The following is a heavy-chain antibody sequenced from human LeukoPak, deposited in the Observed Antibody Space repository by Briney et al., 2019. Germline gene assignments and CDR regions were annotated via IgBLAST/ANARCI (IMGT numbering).Heavy chain of an antibody. V-gene: IGHV3-7*01. D-gene: IGHD4/OR15-4a*01. J-gene: IGHJ4*02. CDR2: IKQDGNEK. Sequence: PGGSLRLSCAASGFRFNPYWMSWVRQAPGKGLEWVANIKQDGNEKYYADSVKGRFTISRDNGENSLDLQMNSLRADDTAVYYCARDTLGEGEDANYAVYYFDYWGQGTVVTVSS. CDR3: ARDTLGEGEDANYAVYYFDY. CDR1: GFRFNPYW.